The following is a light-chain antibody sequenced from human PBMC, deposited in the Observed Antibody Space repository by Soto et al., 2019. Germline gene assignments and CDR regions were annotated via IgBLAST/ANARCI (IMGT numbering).Light chain of an antibody. CDR2: GAS. CDR1: QSVRTY. V-gene: IGKV3-15*01. Sequence: VLTKSPSTPSVSPGERATLSCRASQSVRTYLAWYQVKPGQAPRLLIYGASTRATGIPARFSGSGSGAEFTLTISSLQSEDFALYYCQQYNQWLRTFGQGTKVDIK. CDR3: QQYNQWLRT. J-gene: IGKJ1*01.